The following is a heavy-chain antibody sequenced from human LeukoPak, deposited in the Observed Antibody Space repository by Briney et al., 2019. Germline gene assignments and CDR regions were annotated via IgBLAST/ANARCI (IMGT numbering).Heavy chain of an antibody. CDR3: AKGSSGYFADL. D-gene: IGHD3-22*01. V-gene: IGHV3-23*01. CDR1: GFIFNNFG. Sequence: GGSLRLSCTASGFIFNNFGLMWVRQAPGKGLEWVSAISNDGGGTTCADFVKGRFTISRDNSKNTLFLQMNSLRAEDTALYYCAKGSSGYFADLWGQRTLVTVSS. CDR2: ISNDGGGT. J-gene: IGHJ5*02.